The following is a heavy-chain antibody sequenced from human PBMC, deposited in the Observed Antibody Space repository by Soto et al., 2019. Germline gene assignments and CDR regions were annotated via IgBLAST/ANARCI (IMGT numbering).Heavy chain of an antibody. D-gene: IGHD2-21*01. CDR1: GYNFISHS. J-gene: IGHJ6*02. CDR2: ISAYNGHT. V-gene: IGHV1-18*01. CDR3: ARGAFCGGAPGCRNMDV. Sequence: QIQLVQSGGEVKKPGASVKVSCKSSGYNFISHSITWVRQAPGQGLEWMGRISAYNGHTNYAQKLQGRVTMTTDTATNTAYMELRSLRSDDTAVYYCARGAFCGGAPGCRNMDVWGQGTTVTVAS.